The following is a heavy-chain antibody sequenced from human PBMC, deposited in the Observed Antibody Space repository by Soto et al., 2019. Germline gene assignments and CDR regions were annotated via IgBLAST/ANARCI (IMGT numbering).Heavy chain of an antibody. CDR1: GGTFSSYA. Sequence: QVQLVQSGAEVKKPGSSVKVSCKASGGTFSSYAISWVRQAPGQGLEWMGGIIPIFGTANYAQKFQGRVTITADEPTRTAYMELSSLRSEDTAVYYCAAQGYCSGGSCHTRDYWGQGTLVTVSS. CDR3: AAQGYCSGGSCHTRDY. V-gene: IGHV1-69*12. J-gene: IGHJ4*02. D-gene: IGHD2-15*01. CDR2: IIPIFGTA.